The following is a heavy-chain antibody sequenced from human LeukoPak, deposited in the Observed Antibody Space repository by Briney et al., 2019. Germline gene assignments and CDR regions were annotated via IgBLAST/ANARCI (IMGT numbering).Heavy chain of an antibody. CDR2: INPNSGGT. J-gene: IGHJ4*02. CDR3: ARAKAYSGSPKGPYDFDY. Sequence: ASVKVSCKASGYTFTGYYMNWVRQAPGQGLEWMGWINPNSGGTNYAQKFQGRVTMTRDTSISTAYMELSRLRSDDTAVYYCARAKAYSGSPKGPYDFDYWGQGTLVTVSS. D-gene: IGHD1-26*01. V-gene: IGHV1-2*02. CDR1: GYTFTGYY.